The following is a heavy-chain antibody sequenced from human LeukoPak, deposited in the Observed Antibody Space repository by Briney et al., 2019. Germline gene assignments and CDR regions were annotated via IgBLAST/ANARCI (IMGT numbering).Heavy chain of an antibody. Sequence: ASVKVSCKASGYTFTSYYMHWVRQAPGQGLEWMGIINPSGGSTSYAQKFQGRVTMTTDTSTSTAYMELRSLRSDDTAVYYCARDWMGAADYWGQGTLVTVSS. CDR3: ARDWMGAADY. CDR1: GYTFTSYY. D-gene: IGHD1-26*01. CDR2: INPSGGST. V-gene: IGHV1-46*01. J-gene: IGHJ4*02.